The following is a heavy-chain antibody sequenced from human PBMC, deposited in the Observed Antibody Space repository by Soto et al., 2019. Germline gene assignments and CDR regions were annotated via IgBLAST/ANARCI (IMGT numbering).Heavy chain of an antibody. CDR2: IYYSGST. J-gene: IGHJ4*02. Sequence: SETLSLTCTVSGGSISSSSYYWGWIRQPPGKGLEWIGSIYYSGSTYYNPSLKSRVTISVDTSKNQFSLKLSSVTAADTAVYYCASLMVRGVIDYWGQGTLVTVSS. V-gene: IGHV4-39*01. D-gene: IGHD3-10*01. CDR3: ASLMVRGVIDY. CDR1: GGSISSSSYY.